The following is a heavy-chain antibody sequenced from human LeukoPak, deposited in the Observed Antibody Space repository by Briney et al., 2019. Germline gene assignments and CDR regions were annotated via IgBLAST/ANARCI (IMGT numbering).Heavy chain of an antibody. CDR1: GFTFSSYA. CDR3: TRLWTDDAFDI. Sequence: PGGSLRLSCAASGFTFSSYAMSWVRQAPGKGLEWVSAISGSGGSTYYADSVKGRFTISRDDSKNTAYLQMNSLKTEDTAVYYCTRLWTDDAFDIWGQGTMVTVSS. CDR2: ISGSGGST. D-gene: IGHD2-21*01. J-gene: IGHJ3*02. V-gene: IGHV3-23*01.